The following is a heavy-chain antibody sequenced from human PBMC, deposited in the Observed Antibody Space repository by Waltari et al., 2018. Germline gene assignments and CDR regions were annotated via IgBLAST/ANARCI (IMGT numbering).Heavy chain of an antibody. V-gene: IGHV4-31*03. CDR2: IYYSGST. J-gene: IGHJ3*02. CDR1: GGSLSSGGYY. D-gene: IGHD2-2*01. Sequence: QVQLQESGPGLVKPSQTLSLTCTVSGGSLSSGGYYWSWMRQHPGKGLEWIGYIYYSGSTYYNPSLKSRVTISVDTSKNQFSLKLSSVTAADTAVYYCASPVGGGAYCSSTSCRNDAFDIWGQGTMVTVSS. CDR3: ASPVGGGAYCSSTSCRNDAFDI.